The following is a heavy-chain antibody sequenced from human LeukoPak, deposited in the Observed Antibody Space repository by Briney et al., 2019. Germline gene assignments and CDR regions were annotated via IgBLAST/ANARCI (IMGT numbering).Heavy chain of an antibody. V-gene: IGHV2-70*01. CDR3: ARIPGGDYRLDY. CDR2: IDWDDDK. J-gene: IGHJ4*02. CDR1: GFSLSTSGMC. D-gene: IGHD4-17*01. Sequence: ESGPALVKPTQTLTLTCTFSGFSLSTSGMCVGWIRQPPGKALEWLSLIDWDDDKYYSTSLKTRLTISKDTSKNQVVLTMTNMDPVDTATYYCARIPGGDYRLDYWGQGTLVTVSS.